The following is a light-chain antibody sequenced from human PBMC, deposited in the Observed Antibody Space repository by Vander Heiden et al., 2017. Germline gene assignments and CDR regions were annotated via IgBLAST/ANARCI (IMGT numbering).Light chain of an antibody. CDR1: NIARKS. V-gene: IGLV3-21*02. J-gene: IGLJ2*01. CDR3: QVWDSNSDHVV. Sequence: YVLTQPPPVPLPPGQAAKIFCGGNNIARKSVHWYQQKPGQAPVLVVYDNSDRPSGIPERFSGSNSGNTATLTITRVDAGDEAVYYCQVWDSNSDHVVFGGGTKLTVL. CDR2: DNS.